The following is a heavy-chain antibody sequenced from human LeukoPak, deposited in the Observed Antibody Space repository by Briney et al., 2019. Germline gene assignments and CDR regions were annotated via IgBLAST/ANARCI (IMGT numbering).Heavy chain of an antibody. CDR3: ARDAGYDRFDY. J-gene: IGHJ4*02. CDR1: GFXFSRSW. V-gene: IGHV3-7*05. D-gene: IGHD3-22*01. Sequence: GGSLRLSCADSGFXFSRSWITWVRQAPGKGLEWVANIKEDGSAQNYVDSVKGRFTISRDNAKNTLYLEMKSLRAEDTAVYYCARDAGYDRFDYWGQGTLVTVSS. CDR2: IKEDGSAQ.